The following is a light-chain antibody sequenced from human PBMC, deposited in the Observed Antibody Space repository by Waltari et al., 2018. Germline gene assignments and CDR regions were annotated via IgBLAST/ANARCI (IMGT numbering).Light chain of an antibody. J-gene: IGKJ4*01. CDR1: QDIRNH. V-gene: IGKV1-33*01. Sequence: DIQMAQSPSSLSASVVDRVTITCRASQDIRNHLSWYQQKPGKAPKPLIFYASSLETGVPSRFSGSRSGTDYIFTINNLQPEDIAIYYCQQYNDYPPTFGGGTMVEIK. CDR2: YAS. CDR3: QQYNDYPPT.